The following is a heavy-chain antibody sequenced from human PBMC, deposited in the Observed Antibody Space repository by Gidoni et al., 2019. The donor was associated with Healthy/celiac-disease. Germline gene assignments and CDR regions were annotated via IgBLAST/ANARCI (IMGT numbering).Heavy chain of an antibody. D-gene: IGHD2-2*01. Sequence: GLEWIGSIYYSGSTYYNPSLKSRVTISVDTSKNQFSLKLSSVTAADTAVYYCARHRLSFVVVPAAMPMVGRDCSGGSCYHPFDYWGQGTLVTVSS. CDR3: ARHRLSFVVVPAAMPMVGRDCSGGSCYHPFDY. V-gene: IGHV4-39*01. J-gene: IGHJ4*02. CDR2: IYYSGST.